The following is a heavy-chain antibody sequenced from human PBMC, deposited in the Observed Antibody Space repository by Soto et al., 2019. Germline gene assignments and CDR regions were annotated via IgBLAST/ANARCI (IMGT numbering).Heavy chain of an antibody. CDR3: ARPSSAYYYGMDV. V-gene: IGHV5-10-1*01. CDR1: GYIITSYW. J-gene: IGHJ6*02. CDR2: IDPSDSYT. Sequence: GVSLKVSYSGSGYIITSYWSSWVRQMPGKGLEWMGRIDPSDSYTNYSPPFQGHVTISADKSISTAYLQWSSLKASDTAMYYCARPSSAYYYGMDVWGQGTTVTVSS. D-gene: IGHD6-25*01.